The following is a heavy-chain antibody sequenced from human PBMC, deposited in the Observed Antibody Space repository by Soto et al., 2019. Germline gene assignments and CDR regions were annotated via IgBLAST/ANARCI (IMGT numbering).Heavy chain of an antibody. CDR3: ARDLKGYSSSSLPPIYYYGMDV. CDR1: GGTFSSYA. V-gene: IGHV1-69*13. D-gene: IGHD6-6*01. J-gene: IGHJ6*02. Sequence: GASVKVSCKASGGTFSSYAISWVRQAPGQGLEWMGGIIPIFGTANYAQKFQGRVTITADESTSTAYMELSSLRSEDTAVYYCARDLKGYSSSSLPPIYYYGMDVWGQGTTVTVSS. CDR2: IIPIFGTA.